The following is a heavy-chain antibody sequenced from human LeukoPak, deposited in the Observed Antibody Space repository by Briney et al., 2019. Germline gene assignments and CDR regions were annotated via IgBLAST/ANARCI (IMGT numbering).Heavy chain of an antibody. CDR2: IIGSGGST. V-gene: IGHV3-23*01. Sequence: GGSLRLSCAASGFTFSSYAMSWVRQAPGKGLGWVSAIIGSGGSTYYADSAKGRFTISTDNPKNTLYLQMNSLRAEDTAVYYCAKDSHYYDYVWGSYSNYFDYWGQGTLVTVSS. D-gene: IGHD3-16*01. CDR1: GFTFSSYA. CDR3: AKDSHYYDYVWGSYSNYFDY. J-gene: IGHJ4*02.